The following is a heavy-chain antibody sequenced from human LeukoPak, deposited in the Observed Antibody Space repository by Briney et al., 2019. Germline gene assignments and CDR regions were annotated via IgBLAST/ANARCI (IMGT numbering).Heavy chain of an antibody. CDR2: IWYGGSDK. J-gene: IGHJ4*02. CDR1: GLTFRNHG. V-gene: IGHV3-33*01. D-gene: IGHD6-6*01. Sequence: PGKSLRLSCAASGLTFRNHGMHWVRQAPGKGLEWVAVIWYGGSDKYYGDSVKGRFTISRDNSKNTLFLQMNSLTAEDTALYYCARDIASRRLDYWGQGTLVSVSS. CDR3: ARDIASRRLDY.